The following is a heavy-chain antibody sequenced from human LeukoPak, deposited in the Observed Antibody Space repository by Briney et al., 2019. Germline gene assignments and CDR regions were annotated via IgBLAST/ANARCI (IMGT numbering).Heavy chain of an antibody. CDR3: ARSMVVVPTAIVNDWRYYYYMDV. D-gene: IGHD2-2*02. CDR1: GGSFSGNY. J-gene: IGHJ6*03. V-gene: IGHV4-34*01. Sequence: KPSETLSLTCAVYGGSFSGNYWSWIRQPPGKGLEWIGEIDHSGSTNYNPSLKSRVTISVDTSKNQFSLKLSSVTAADTAVYYCARSMVVVPTAIVNDWRYYYYMDVWGKGTTVTVSS. CDR2: IDHSGST.